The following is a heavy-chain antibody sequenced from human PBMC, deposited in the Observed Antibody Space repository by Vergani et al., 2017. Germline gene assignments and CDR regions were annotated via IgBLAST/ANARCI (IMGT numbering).Heavy chain of an antibody. V-gene: IGHV1-2*02. Sequence: QVQLVQSGAEVKKPGASVKVSCKASGYTFTGYYMHWVRQAPGQGLEWMGWINPNSGGTNYAQKFQGRGTMTRDTSSSTAYMELSRLRSDDTAVYYCAVPYCSSTSCYLVLDYWGQGTLVTVSS. CDR3: AVPYCSSTSCYLVLDY. J-gene: IGHJ4*02. CDR2: INPNSGGT. D-gene: IGHD2-2*01. CDR1: GYTFTGYY.